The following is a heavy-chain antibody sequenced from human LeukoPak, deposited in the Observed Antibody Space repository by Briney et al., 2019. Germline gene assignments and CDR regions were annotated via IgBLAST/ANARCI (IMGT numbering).Heavy chain of an antibody. CDR1: GGSFSGYY. CDR3: AREAPPIAAAGLDY. Sequence: SETLSLTCAVYGGSFSGYYWSWIRQPPGKGLEWIGEINHSGSTNYNPSLKSRVTISVDTSKNQFSLKLSSVTAADTAVYYCAREAPPIAAAGLDYWGQGTLVTVSS. CDR2: INHSGST. V-gene: IGHV4-34*01. D-gene: IGHD6-13*01. J-gene: IGHJ4*02.